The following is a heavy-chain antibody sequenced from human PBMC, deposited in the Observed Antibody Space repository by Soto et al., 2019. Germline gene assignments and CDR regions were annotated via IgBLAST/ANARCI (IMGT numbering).Heavy chain of an antibody. CDR1: GGSISTYY. CDR3: ARGGRDGFDI. J-gene: IGHJ3*02. Sequence: QVQLQESGPGLVKPSETLSLTCTVSGGSISTYYWNWIRQPAGKRPEWIGRIYISGSTNYNPSLRSRVAMSVDTYKDQFSLKLSSVTAADTAVYYCARGGRDGFDIGCQGTLVTVSS. CDR2: IYISGST. V-gene: IGHV4-4*07.